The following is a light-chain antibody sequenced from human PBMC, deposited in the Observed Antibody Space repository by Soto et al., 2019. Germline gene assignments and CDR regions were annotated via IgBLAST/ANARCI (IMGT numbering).Light chain of an antibody. J-gene: IGLJ2*01. CDR2: DVS. CDR3: SSYTSSSTPVV. V-gene: IGLV2-14*01. CDR1: SSDVGGYNY. Sequence: QSALTQPASVSGSPGQSSTISCTGTSSDVGGYNYVSWYQQHPGKAPKLMIYDVSNRPSGVSNRFSGSKSGNTASLTISGLQDEEEADYYCSSYTSSSTPVVFGGGTKVTVL.